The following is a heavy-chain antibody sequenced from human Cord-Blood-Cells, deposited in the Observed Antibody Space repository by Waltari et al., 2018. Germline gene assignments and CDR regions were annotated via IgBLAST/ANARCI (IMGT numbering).Heavy chain of an antibody. D-gene: IGHD6-13*01. CDR3: ARSYGAAGTCFQH. Sequence: QVQLTQSGAEGTKHEASVKVSCKASGSTFTGHYMHWVRQAPGRGLEWMGRINPNSGGTNYAQKFQGRVTVTRDTSISTAYMELSRLRSDDTAVYYCARSYGAAGTCFQHCGQGTLVTVSS. CDR1: GSTFTGHY. J-gene: IGHJ1*01. CDR2: INPNSGGT. V-gene: IGHV1-2*06.